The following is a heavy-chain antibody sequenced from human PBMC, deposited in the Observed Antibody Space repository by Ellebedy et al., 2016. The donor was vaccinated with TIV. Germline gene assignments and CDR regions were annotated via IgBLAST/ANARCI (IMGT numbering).Heavy chain of an antibody. CDR2: IYYSGST. Sequence: MPSETLSLTCTVSGCSISSYYWSWIRQPPGKGLEWIGYIYYSGSTTYNPSLKSRVTISVDTSKNQFSLKLSSVTAADTAVYYCARGRSDYGSGSYYGYWGQGTLVTVSS. V-gene: IGHV4-59*01. D-gene: IGHD3-10*01. J-gene: IGHJ4*02. CDR1: GCSISSYY. CDR3: ARGRSDYGSGSYYGY.